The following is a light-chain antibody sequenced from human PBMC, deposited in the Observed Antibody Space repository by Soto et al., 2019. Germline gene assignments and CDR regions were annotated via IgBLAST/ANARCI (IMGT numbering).Light chain of an antibody. CDR2: EVT. CDR1: SSDVVAYNY. V-gene: IGLV2-14*01. CDR3: SSYTSGSTLVV. Sequence: QSVLTQPASVSGSPGQSITISCTGSSSDVVAYNYVSWYQQHPGKAPRLMIYEVTNRPSGVSNRFSGSKSGNTASLTISGLRAEDEADYYCSSYTSGSTLVVFGGGTKLTVL. J-gene: IGLJ2*01.